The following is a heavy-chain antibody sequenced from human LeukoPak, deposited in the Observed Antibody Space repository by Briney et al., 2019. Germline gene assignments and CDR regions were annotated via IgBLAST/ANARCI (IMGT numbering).Heavy chain of an antibody. D-gene: IGHD1-1*01. CDR1: GFTFSSYA. CDR2: ISGSGGST. CDR3: ARAPWKNFDY. J-gene: IGHJ4*02. Sequence: GGSLRLSCAASGFTFSSYAMSWVRQAPGKGLEWVSAISGSGGSTYYADSVKGRFTISRDNAKNSLYLQMNSLRAEDTAAYYCARAPWKNFDYWGQGTLVTVSS. V-gene: IGHV3-23*01.